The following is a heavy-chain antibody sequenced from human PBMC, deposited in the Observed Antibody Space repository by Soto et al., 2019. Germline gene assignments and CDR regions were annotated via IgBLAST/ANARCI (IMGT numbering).Heavy chain of an antibody. V-gene: IGHV2-5*01. CDR1: GFSLNTSGVG. Sequence: SGPTLVNPTQTLTLTCTFSGFSLNTSGVGVAWIRQPPGKALEWLALIYWHDDKRYSPSLKSRLTITKDTSKNQVVLTMTNMDPVDTATYYCARMSSIAARQAYYYYGMDVWGQGTTVTVSS. CDR2: IYWHDDK. D-gene: IGHD6-6*01. CDR3: ARMSSIAARQAYYYYGMDV. J-gene: IGHJ6*02.